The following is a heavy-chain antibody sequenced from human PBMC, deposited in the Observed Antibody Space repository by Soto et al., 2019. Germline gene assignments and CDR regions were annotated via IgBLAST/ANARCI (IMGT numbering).Heavy chain of an antibody. CDR3: ARGSNHFDY. CDR2: IGSSSVTI. Sequence: GGSLRLSCAASGFTLSNYVMNWVRQAPGKGLEWISCIGSSSVTIFHADSVKGRFTISRDSAKNTLYLQMNSLRAEDTAVYYCARGSNHFDYWGQGTLFTVSS. J-gene: IGHJ4*02. V-gene: IGHV3-48*01. D-gene: IGHD4-4*01. CDR1: GFTLSNYV.